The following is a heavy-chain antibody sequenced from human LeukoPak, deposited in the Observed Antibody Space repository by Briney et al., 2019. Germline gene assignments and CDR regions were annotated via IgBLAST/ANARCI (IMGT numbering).Heavy chain of an antibody. CDR2: IRYDGSNK. J-gene: IGHJ4*02. CDR3: AKARGYCSSTSCFRPFDY. V-gene: IGHV3-30*02. Sequence: AGGSLRLSCAASGFTFNYYGMHWVRQAPGKGLEWVAFIRYDGSNKYYTDPVKGRFTISRDNSKNTLYLQMNSLRAEDTAVYYCAKARGYCSSTSCFRPFDYWAREPWSPSPQ. CDR1: GFTFNYYG. D-gene: IGHD2-2*01.